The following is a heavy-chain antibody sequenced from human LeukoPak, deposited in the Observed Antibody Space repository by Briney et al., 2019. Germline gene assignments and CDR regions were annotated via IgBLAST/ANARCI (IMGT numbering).Heavy chain of an antibody. D-gene: IGHD3-3*01. CDR3: ARGRSVSLFGAVITPNWFDP. CDR2: INYFGSA. J-gene: IGHJ5*02. V-gene: IGHV4-34*01. Sequence: SETLSLTCAVYVGSFSGYYWSWIRQPPGKGLEWIGEINYFGSANYNPSLKSRLGMSVDTSKSQVSLRLSSVTAADTAVYYCARGRSVSLFGAVITPNWFDPWGQGTLITVSS. CDR1: VGSFSGYY.